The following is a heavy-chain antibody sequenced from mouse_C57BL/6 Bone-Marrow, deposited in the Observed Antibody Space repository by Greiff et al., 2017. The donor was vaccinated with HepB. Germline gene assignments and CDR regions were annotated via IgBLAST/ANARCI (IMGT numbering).Heavy chain of an antibody. Sequence: DVKLQESGPELVKPGASVKMSCKASGYTFTDYNMHWVKQSHGKSLEWIGYINPNNGGTSYNQKFKGKATLTVNKSSSTAYMELRSLTSEDSAVYYCARRRNYGSSYAGGYWGQGTTLTVSS. J-gene: IGHJ2*01. CDR2: INPNNGGT. CDR3: ARRRNYGSSYAGGY. D-gene: IGHD1-1*01. CDR1: GYTFTDYN. V-gene: IGHV1-22*01.